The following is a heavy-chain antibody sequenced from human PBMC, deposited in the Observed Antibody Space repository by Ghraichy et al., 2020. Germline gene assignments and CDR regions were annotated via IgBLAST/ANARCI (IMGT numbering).Heavy chain of an antibody. D-gene: IGHD5-18*01. V-gene: IGHV1-69*13. CDR3: ARPAWGRGFSYGSKLRPDYGMDV. CDR2: IIPIFGTA. CDR1: GGTFSSYA. J-gene: IGHJ6*02. Sequence: SVKVSCKASGGTFSSYAISWVRQAPGQGLEWMGGIIPIFGTANYAQKFQGRVTITADESTSTAYMELSSLRSEDTAVYYCARPAWGRGFSYGSKLRPDYGMDVWGQGTTVTVSS.